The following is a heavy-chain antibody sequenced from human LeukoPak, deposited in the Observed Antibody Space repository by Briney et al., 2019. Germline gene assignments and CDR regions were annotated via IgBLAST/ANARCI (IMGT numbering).Heavy chain of an antibody. J-gene: IGHJ4*02. V-gene: IGHV3-7*03. D-gene: IGHD6-13*01. Sequence: PGGSLRLSCEASGFIFSTYWMSWVRQAPGKGLEWVANIKQDGSEKYYVDSVKGRFTIFRDNAKNSLYLEMNGLRAEDTAIYYCARSLPYGTTWYGRSDFWGQGTLVTVSS. CDR2: IKQDGSEK. CDR1: GFIFSTYW. CDR3: ARSLPYGTTWYGRSDF.